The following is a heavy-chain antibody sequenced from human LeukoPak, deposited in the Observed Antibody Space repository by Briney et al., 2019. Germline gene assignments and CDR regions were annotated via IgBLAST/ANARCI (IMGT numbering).Heavy chain of an antibody. CDR3: AKDRYGDYEYYFDY. J-gene: IGHJ4*02. CDR2: LSGAGLRT. Sequence: GGPLRLSCAASGFTFKSFAMTWVRQAPGKGLEWVSSLSGAGLRTYYADSVKGRFTISRDNSKNTLYLHMNSLTGDDTAVYYCAKDRYGDYEYYFDYWGQGTLVTVSS. D-gene: IGHD5-12*01. CDR1: GFTFKSFA. V-gene: IGHV3-23*01.